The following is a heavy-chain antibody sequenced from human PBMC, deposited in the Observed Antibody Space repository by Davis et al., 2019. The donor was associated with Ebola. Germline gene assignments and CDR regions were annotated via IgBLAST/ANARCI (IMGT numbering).Heavy chain of an antibody. D-gene: IGHD2/OR15-2a*01. Sequence: SETLSLTCTVSGGTISNYYWTWIRQSPGKGLEWIGTGYYSGISTYNPSLKGRVTISVDTSNDQFFLRLRSVTATDTAVYYCTRGRFYNSPGAFDTWAQGTLVTVSS. V-gene: IGHV4-59*01. CDR3: TRGRFYNSPGAFDT. CDR2: GYYSGIS. CDR1: GGTISNYY. J-gene: IGHJ1*01.